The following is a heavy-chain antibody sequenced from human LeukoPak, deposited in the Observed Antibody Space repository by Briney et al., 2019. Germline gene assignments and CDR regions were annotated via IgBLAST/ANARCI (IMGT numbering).Heavy chain of an antibody. J-gene: IGHJ4*02. CDR3: AITLRSSNRWDDY. D-gene: IGHD3-16*01. V-gene: IGHV4-34*01. Sequence: PSETLSLTCAVYGXSFSGYYWHWIRQPPGKGLEWIAEISHSGSTNYNPSLKSRVTISVDMSEKQFSLKLSSVTAADTAVYYCAITLRSSNRWDDYWGQGTQVTVSS. CDR1: GXSFSGYY. CDR2: ISHSGST.